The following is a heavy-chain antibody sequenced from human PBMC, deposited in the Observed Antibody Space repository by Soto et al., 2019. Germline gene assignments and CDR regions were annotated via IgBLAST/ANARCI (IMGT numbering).Heavy chain of an antibody. Sequence: SETLSLTCAVYGGSFSGYYWSWIRQPPGKGLEWIGEINHSGSTNYNPSLKSRVTISVDTSKNQFSLKLSSVTAADTAVYYCARGRVVTMVRGVIYYYYGMDVWGQGTTVTVSS. V-gene: IGHV4-34*01. D-gene: IGHD3-10*01. CDR3: ARGRVVTMVRGVIYYYYGMDV. CDR2: INHSGST. J-gene: IGHJ6*02. CDR1: GGSFSGYY.